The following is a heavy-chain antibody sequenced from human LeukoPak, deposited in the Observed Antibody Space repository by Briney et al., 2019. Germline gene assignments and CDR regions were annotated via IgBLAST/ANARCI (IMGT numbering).Heavy chain of an antibody. J-gene: IGHJ3*02. CDR2: INSDSGGT. CDR3: ARGRVHSWSDAFDI. Sequence: GASVKVSCKASGYTFTGHYMHWVRQAPGQGLEWMGWINSDSGGTKYAQKFQGSVIMTRVTSIGTAYMELSRLKSDDTAVYYCARGRVHSWSDAFDIWGQGTTVTVSS. V-gene: IGHV1-2*02. D-gene: IGHD1-1*01. CDR1: GYTFTGHY.